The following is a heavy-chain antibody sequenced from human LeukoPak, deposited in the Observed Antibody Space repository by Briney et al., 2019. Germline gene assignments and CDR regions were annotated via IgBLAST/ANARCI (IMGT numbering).Heavy chain of an antibody. D-gene: IGHD3-10*01. V-gene: IGHV1-18*01. CDR1: GYTFTNYG. J-gene: IGHJ4*02. CDR2: ISAYNGNT. Sequence: GASVTVSFKASGYTFTNYGISWVRQAPGQGGEWMGWISAYNGNTNYAQKLQGRVTMTTDTSTSTAYMELSSLRSEDTAVYSCARAVEPIFWFGEPAQPYYFDYWGQGTLVTVSS. CDR3: ARAVEPIFWFGEPAQPYYFDY.